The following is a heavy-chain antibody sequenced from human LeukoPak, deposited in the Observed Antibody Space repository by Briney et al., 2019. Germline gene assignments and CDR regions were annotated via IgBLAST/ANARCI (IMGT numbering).Heavy chain of an antibody. Sequence: GGSLRLSCAASGFTFSASDMHWVRQASGRGLEWVGRIKSKTDGGTTDYAAPVKGRFTISRDDSKNTLYLQMNSLKTEDTAVYYCTTVGYGLYYFDYWGQGTLVTVSS. CDR1: GFTFSASD. CDR3: TTVGYGLYYFDY. J-gene: IGHJ4*02. V-gene: IGHV3-15*01. D-gene: IGHD5-12*01. CDR2: IKSKTDGGTT.